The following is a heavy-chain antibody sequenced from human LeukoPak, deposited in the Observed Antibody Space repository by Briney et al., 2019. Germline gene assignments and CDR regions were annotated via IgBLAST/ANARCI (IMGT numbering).Heavy chain of an antibody. CDR3: ARDRGRAVAALYYFDY. CDR1: GYTFTGYY. V-gene: IGHV1-2*02. CDR2: INPNSGGT. D-gene: IGHD6-19*01. J-gene: IGHJ4*02. Sequence: EASVKVSCKASGYTFTGYYMHWVRQAPGQGLEWMGWINPNSGGTNYAQKFQGRVTMTRDTSISTAYMELSRLRSDDTAVYYCARDRGRAVAALYYFDYWGQGTLVTVSS.